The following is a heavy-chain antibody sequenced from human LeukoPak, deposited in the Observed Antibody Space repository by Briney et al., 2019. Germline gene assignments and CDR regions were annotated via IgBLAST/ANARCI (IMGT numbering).Heavy chain of an antibody. CDR2: IKQDGSET. J-gene: IGHJ4*02. V-gene: IGHV3-7*01. CDR3: ARGGSGYSYGKIDS. CDR1: GFTFTTYW. Sequence: GGSLRLSCAASGFTFTTYWMSWVRQAPGKGLEWVANIKQDGSETYCVDSVKGRFTISRDNAKNPLYLQMNSLRDEDTAVYYCARGGSGYSYGKIDSWGQGILVTVSS. D-gene: IGHD5-18*01.